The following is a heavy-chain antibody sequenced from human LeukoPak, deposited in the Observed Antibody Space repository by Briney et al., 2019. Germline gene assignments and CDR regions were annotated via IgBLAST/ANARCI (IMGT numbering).Heavy chain of an antibody. CDR1: GGTFSSYA. Sequence: SVKVSCKASGGTFSSYAISWVRQAPGQGLEWMGGIIPIFGTANYAQKFQGRVTITTDESTSTAYMELSSLRSEDTAVYYCARYVEEGYYDSSGYSARDAFDIWGQGTMVTVSS. D-gene: IGHD3-22*01. CDR3: ARYVEEGYYDSSGYSARDAFDI. V-gene: IGHV1-69*05. J-gene: IGHJ3*02. CDR2: IIPIFGTA.